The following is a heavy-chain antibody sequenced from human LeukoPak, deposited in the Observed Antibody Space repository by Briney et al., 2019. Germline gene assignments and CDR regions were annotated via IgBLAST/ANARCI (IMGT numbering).Heavy chain of an antibody. Sequence: SETLSLTCTVSSDSICSSDYYWGWIRQPPGKGLEWIGSIHFSGSTYYNPSLKSRVTISVDTSKNQFSLKVNSVTAADTAVYYCARRGTTAAHARVDAFDIWGQGTMVAVSS. D-gene: IGHD1-1*01. J-gene: IGHJ3*02. CDR2: IHFSGST. CDR3: ARRGTTAAHARVDAFDI. V-gene: IGHV4-39*01. CDR1: SDSICSSDYY.